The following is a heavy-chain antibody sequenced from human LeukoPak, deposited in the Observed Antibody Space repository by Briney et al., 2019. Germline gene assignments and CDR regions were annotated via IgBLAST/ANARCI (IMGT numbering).Heavy chain of an antibody. V-gene: IGHV4-34*01. CDR3: ARGRSYYYGSGSSRGRTYYYGMDV. J-gene: IGHJ6*02. CDR2: INHSGST. Sequence: PSETLSLTCAVYGGSFSGYYWSWIRQPPGKGLEWIGEINHSGSTNYNPSLKSRVTISVDTSKNQFSLKLSSVTAADTAVYYCARGRSYYYGSGSSRGRTYYYGMDVWGQGTTVTVSS. D-gene: IGHD3-10*01. CDR1: GGSFSGYY.